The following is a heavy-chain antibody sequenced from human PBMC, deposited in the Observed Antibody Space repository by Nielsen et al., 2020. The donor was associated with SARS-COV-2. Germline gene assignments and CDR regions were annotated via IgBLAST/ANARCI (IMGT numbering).Heavy chain of an antibody. CDR3: ARSYSYGLHDAFDI. Sequence: SETLSLTCAVYGGSFSGYYWSWIRQPPGKGLEWIGEINHSGGTNYNPSLKSRVTISVDTSKNQFSLKLSSVTAADTAVYYCARSYSYGLHDAFDIWGQGTMVTVSS. V-gene: IGHV4-34*01. CDR2: INHSGGT. CDR1: GGSFSGYY. D-gene: IGHD5-18*01. J-gene: IGHJ3*02.